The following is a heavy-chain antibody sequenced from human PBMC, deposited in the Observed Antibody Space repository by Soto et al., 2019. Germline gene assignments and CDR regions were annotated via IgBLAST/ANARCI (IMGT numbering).Heavy chain of an antibody. J-gene: IGHJ4*02. CDR3: ARRIAARPFDY. CDR1: GGSISSSSYY. V-gene: IGHV4-39*01. Sequence: SETLSLTCTVSGGSISSSSYYWGWIRQPPGKGLEWIGSIYYSGSTYYNPSLKSRVTISVDTSKNHFSLKLTSVTAADTAVYDCARRIAARPFDYWGQGTLVTVSS. D-gene: IGHD6-6*01. CDR2: IYYSGST.